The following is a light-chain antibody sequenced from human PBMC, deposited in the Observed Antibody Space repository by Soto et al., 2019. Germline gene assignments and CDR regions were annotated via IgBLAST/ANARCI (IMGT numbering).Light chain of an antibody. J-gene: IGKJ2*01. CDR1: QTIRDW. CDR3: QEYKSAT. Sequence: DIQMTQSPSTLSASVGDRVTITCRASQTIRDWLAWYQQIPGKAPRLLIYDASTLQSGVPSRFSGSGSGTEFTLTISSLQPDDFATYYCQEYKSATFGQGTKLEIK. V-gene: IGKV1-5*01. CDR2: DAS.